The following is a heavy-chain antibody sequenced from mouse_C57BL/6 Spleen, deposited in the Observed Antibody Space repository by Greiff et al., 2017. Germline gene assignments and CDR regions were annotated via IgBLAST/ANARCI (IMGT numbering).Heavy chain of an antibody. CDR3: ARWRITTVAVFDY. CDR1: GYTFTSYW. D-gene: IGHD1-1*01. V-gene: IGHV1-7*01. Sequence: VQLQQSGAELAKPGASVKLSCKASGYTFTSYWMHWVKQRPGQGLEWIGYINPSSGYTKYNQKFKDKATLTADKSSSTAYMQLSSLTYADSAVYYCARWRITTVAVFDYWGQGTTLTVSS. CDR2: INPSSGYT. J-gene: IGHJ2*01.